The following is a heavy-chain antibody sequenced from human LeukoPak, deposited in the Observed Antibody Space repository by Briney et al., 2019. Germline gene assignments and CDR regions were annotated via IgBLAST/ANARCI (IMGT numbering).Heavy chain of an antibody. J-gene: IGHJ4*02. CDR1: GFRFTGYW. D-gene: IGHD5-12*01. Sequence: GGSLRLSCAASGFRFTGYWMTWVRQAPGKGLEWVARLHPDGSEGNYVGSVEGRFIVSGDNAKSSLYLQMNSLRVEDTAVYYCARGGYSFDYLGQGTLVTVSS. CDR2: LHPDGSEG. CDR3: ARGGYSFDY. V-gene: IGHV3-7*01.